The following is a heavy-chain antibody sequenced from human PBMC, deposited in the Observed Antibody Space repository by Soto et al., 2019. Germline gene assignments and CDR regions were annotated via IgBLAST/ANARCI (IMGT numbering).Heavy chain of an antibody. CDR2: ISGSGTST. CDR1: GFSFSSYA. D-gene: IGHD3-3*01. J-gene: IGHJ5*02. V-gene: IGHV3-23*01. CDR3: AKDFDFWGKFDP. Sequence: GGSLRLSCAASGFSFSSYAMSWVRQAPGKGLEWISAISGSGTSTYYADSVKGRFTISRDNSKNTLYLQLNSLSAEDTAIYYCAKDFDFWGKFDPWGQGTLVTVSS.